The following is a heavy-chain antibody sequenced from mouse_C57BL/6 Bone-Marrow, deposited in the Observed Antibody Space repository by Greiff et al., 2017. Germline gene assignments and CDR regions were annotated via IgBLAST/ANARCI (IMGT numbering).Heavy chain of an antibody. Sequence: VQLQQPGAELVKPGASVKLSCKASGYTFTSYWMQWVKQRPGQGLEWIGEIDPSDSYTNYNQKFKGKATLTVDTSSSTAYMQLSSLTSEDSAVYYCARGWDDYWGKGTTLTVSS. CDR2: IDPSDSYT. V-gene: IGHV1-50*01. CDR1: GYTFTSYW. D-gene: IGHD4-1*01. CDR3: ARGWDDY. J-gene: IGHJ2*01.